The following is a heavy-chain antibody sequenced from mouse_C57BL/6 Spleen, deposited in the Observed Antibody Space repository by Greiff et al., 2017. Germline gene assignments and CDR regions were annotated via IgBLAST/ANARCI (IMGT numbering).Heavy chain of an antibody. D-gene: IGHD3-2*02. V-gene: IGHV1-85*01. CDR3: AQTAQATLFAY. CDR1: GYTFTSYD. Sequence: QVQLQQSGPELVKPGASVKLSCKASGYTFTSYDINWVKQRPGQGLEWIGWIYPRDGSTRYNEKCKGKAPLTVDTSSSTAYMELHSLTSEYSAVYFCAQTAQATLFAYWGQGTLFTVSA. CDR2: IYPRDGST. J-gene: IGHJ3*01.